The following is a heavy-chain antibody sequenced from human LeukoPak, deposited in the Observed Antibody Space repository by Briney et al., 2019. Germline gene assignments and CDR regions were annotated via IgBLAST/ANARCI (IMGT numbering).Heavy chain of an antibody. CDR2: INHSGST. V-gene: IGHV4-39*07. J-gene: IGHJ4*02. CDR1: GGSISSSSYY. CDR3: ASRGTGYYYGSGSPNGGY. D-gene: IGHD3-10*01. Sequence: SETPSLTCTVSGGSISSSSYYWGWIRQPPGKGLEWIVEINHSGSTNYNPSLKSRVTISVDTSKNPFSLKLSSVTAADTAVYYCASRGTGYYYGSGSPNGGYWGQGTLVTVSS.